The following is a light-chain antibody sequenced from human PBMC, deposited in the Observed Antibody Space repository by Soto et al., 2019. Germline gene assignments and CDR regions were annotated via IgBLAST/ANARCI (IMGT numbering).Light chain of an antibody. CDR3: QQYKNWRT. CDR2: GTS. V-gene: IGKV3-15*01. Sequence: EIVMTQSPVTLSVSPGERATLSCRASQNISRSLAWYQQKPGQGPSLLIYGTSTRAGGVPARFSGGGSGTEFTLTISSLQSEDFAVYYCQQYKNWRTFGQGTTVEIK. J-gene: IGKJ1*01. CDR1: QNISRS.